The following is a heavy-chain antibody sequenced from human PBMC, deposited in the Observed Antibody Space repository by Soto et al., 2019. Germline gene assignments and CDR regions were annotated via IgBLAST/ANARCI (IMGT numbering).Heavy chain of an antibody. CDR1: GYTFTSYY. CDR2: INPSGGST. J-gene: IGHJ5*02. CDR3: ARVYPSDTRYGYVGNNWFDP. D-gene: IGHD5-18*01. Sequence: ASAKVSCKASGYTFTSYYMHWVRQAPGQGLEWMGIINPSGGSTSYAQKFQGRVTMTRDTSTSTVYMELSSLRSEDTAVYYCARVYPSDTRYGYVGNNWFDPWGQGTLVTVSS. V-gene: IGHV1-46*03.